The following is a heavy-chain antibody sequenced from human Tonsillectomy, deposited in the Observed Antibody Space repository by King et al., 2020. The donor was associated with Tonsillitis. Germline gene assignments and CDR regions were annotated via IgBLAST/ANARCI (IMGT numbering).Heavy chain of an antibody. CDR1: GFTFSSYA. CDR3: AKGDGYNSDYYYYGMDV. V-gene: IGHV3-23*03. D-gene: IGHD5-24*01. Sequence: QLVQSGGGLVQPGGSLRLSCAASGFTFSSYAMSWVRQAPGKGLEWVSVIYSGGSSTYYADSVKGRFTISRDNSKNTLYLQMNSLRAEDTAVYYCAKGDGYNSDYYYYGMDVWGQGTTVTVSS. J-gene: IGHJ6*02. CDR2: IYSGGSST.